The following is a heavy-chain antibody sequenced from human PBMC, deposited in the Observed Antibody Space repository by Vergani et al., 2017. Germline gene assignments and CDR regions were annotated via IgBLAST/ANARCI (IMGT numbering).Heavy chain of an antibody. V-gene: IGHV3-73*02. CDR1: GFTFSGSA. CDR2: IRSKANSYAT. CDR3: IVDYGSGSYFDY. Sequence: VQLVESGGGLVQPGGSLKLSCAASGFTFSGSAMHWVRQASGKGLEWVGRIRSKANSYATAYAASVKGRFTISRDDSKNTAYLQMNSLKTEDTAVYYCIVDYGSGSYFDYWGQGTLVTVSS. D-gene: IGHD3-10*01. J-gene: IGHJ4*02.